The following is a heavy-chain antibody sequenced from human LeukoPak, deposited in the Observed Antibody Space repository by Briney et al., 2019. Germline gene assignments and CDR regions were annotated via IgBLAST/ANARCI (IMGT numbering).Heavy chain of an antibody. CDR1: GDSISSYY. CDR3: ARAEVLAGTWGTDC. CDR2: VYSSGTT. D-gene: IGHD1-1*01. J-gene: IGHJ4*02. Sequence: SVTLSLTCTVSGDSISSYYWSWIRQPPGKGREWIGYVYSSGTTKYNPSLKSRVNMSVDTSKNQISLNLLSVTAADTAMYYCARAEVLAGTWGTDCWGQGTLVTVSS. V-gene: IGHV4-4*09.